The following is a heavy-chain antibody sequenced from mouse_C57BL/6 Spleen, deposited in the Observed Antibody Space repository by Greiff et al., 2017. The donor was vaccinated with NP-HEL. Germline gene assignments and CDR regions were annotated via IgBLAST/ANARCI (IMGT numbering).Heavy chain of an antibody. CDR3: ARSRGTPFAY. CDR1: GYTFTDYN. Sequence: EVQLKESGPELVKPGASVKIPCKASGYTFTDYNMDWVKQSHGKSLEWIGDINPNNGGTIYNQKFKGKATLTVDKSSSTAYMELRSLTSEDTAVYYCARSRGTPFAYWGQGTLVTVSA. V-gene: IGHV1-18*01. D-gene: IGHD3-3*01. CDR2: INPNNGGT. J-gene: IGHJ3*01.